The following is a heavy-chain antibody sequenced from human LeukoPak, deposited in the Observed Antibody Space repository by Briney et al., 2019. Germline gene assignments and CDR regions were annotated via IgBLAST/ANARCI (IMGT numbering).Heavy chain of an antibody. D-gene: IGHD2-8*02. J-gene: IGHJ4*02. V-gene: IGHV3-30*02. CDR2: IAHHGSNK. CDR1: GFTFSRNA. CDR3: AKDGSWSCTD. Sequence: GGSLRLSCAASGFTFSRNAIHWVRQGPGKGLEWVSYIAHHGSNKYYADSVKGRFTISRDNSKRTLYLQMNSPRADDTAVYYCAKDGSWSCTDWGQGTLVTVSS.